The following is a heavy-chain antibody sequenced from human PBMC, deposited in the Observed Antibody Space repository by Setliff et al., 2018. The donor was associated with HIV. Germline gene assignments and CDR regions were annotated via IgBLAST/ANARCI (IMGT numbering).Heavy chain of an antibody. CDR2: FVPEHSET. CDR1: GYTLTELS. J-gene: IGHJ6*03. D-gene: IGHD4-17*01. V-gene: IGHV1-24*01. Sequence: ASVKVSCKVSGYTLTELSIHWVRQAPGKGLEWMGGFVPEHSETIYAQKFQGRVTMTEDTSTDTAFMELSGLTSEDTAVYYCATRGDLLGRRASTVTVYYYYLDVWGNGTTGTVSS. CDR3: ATRGDLLGRRASTVTVYYYYLDV.